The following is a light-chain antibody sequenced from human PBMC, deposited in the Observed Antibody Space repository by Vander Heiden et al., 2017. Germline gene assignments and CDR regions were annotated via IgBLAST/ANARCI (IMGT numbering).Light chain of an antibody. CDR2: QDS. Sequence: SSALTQPPSVSVSPGPPARITCSGDKWGDKYDCGYKQKPGQYPVLVIYQDSKRPSGIPERFSGSNSGNTATLTISGTQAMDEADYYGQAWDSSTVVFGGGTKLTVL. CDR3: QAWDSSTVV. CDR1: KWGDKY. V-gene: IGLV3-1*01. J-gene: IGLJ2*01.